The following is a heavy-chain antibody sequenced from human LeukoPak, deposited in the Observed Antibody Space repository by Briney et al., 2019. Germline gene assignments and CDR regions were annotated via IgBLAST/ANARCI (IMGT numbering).Heavy chain of an antibody. CDR2: IYYSGST. J-gene: IGHJ6*03. Sequence: SETLSLTCTVSGGSISSYYWSWIREPPGKGLEWIGYIYYSGSTNYNPSLKSRVTISVDTSKNQFSLKLSSVTAADTAVYYCAREGRGYSGYDSKESGKYYYYYMDVWGKGTTVTVSS. CDR1: GGSISSYY. CDR3: AREGRGYSGYDSKESGKYYYYYMDV. V-gene: IGHV4-59*01. D-gene: IGHD5-12*01.